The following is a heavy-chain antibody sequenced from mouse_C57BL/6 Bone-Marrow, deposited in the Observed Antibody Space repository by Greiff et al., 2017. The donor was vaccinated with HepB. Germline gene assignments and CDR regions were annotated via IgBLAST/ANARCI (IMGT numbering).Heavy chain of an antibody. Sequence: QVQLQQPGAELVKPGASVKLSCKASGYTFTSYWMHWVKQRPGQGLEWIGMIHPNSGSTKYNEKFKSKATLTVDKSSSTAYMQLSSLTSDDSAVYYCASYCYGSSFYFDYWGQGTTLTVSS. CDR3: ASYCYGSSFYFDY. CDR1: GYTFTSYW. V-gene: IGHV1-64*01. CDR2: IHPNSGST. D-gene: IGHD1-1*01. J-gene: IGHJ2*01.